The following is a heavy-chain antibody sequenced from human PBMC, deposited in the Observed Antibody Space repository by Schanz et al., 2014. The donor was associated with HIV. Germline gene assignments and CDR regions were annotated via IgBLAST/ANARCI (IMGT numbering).Heavy chain of an antibody. Sequence: QLRLVESGGGVVRPGTSLRLSCAASGFTFSDHGMHWVRQAPGKGLEWVACIWYDGSNKYYADSVKGRFTISRDNSKNTLYLQMNSLRAEDTAVYYCARGEAITYYYHYYGMDVWGQGTTVTVSS. CDR3: ARGEAITYYYHYYGMDV. J-gene: IGHJ6*02. CDR2: IWYDGSNK. D-gene: IGHD1-20*01. V-gene: IGHV3-33*01. CDR1: GFTFSDHG.